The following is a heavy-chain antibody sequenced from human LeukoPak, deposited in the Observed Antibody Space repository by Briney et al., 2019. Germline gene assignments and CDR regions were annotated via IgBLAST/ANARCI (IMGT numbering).Heavy chain of an antibody. CDR2: ISSSSSTI. CDR3: ARDSPFNYYGSGSPLLFDY. J-gene: IGHJ4*02. Sequence: GGSLRLSCAASGFTFSSYSMNWVRQAPGKGLEWVSYISSSSSTIYYADSVKGRFTISRDNAKNSLYLQMNSLRAEDTAVYYCARDSPFNYYGSGSPLLFDYWGQGTLVTVSS. V-gene: IGHV3-48*01. CDR1: GFTFSSYS. D-gene: IGHD3-10*01.